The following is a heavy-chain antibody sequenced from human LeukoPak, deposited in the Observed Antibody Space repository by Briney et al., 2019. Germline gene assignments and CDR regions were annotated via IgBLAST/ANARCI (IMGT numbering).Heavy chain of an antibody. CDR3: XXXXXDSGYDRFDY. CDR2: ISGSGGST. D-gene: IGHD5-12*01. J-gene: IGHJ4*02. V-gene: IGHV3-23*01. CDR1: GFTFSSYG. Sequence: PGGSLRLSCAASGFTFSSYGMSWVRQAPGKGLEWVSAISGSGGSTYYADSVKGRFTISRDNSKNTLYLQMNSLRAEDTAVYYXXXXXXDSGYDRFDYWGQGTLVTVSS.